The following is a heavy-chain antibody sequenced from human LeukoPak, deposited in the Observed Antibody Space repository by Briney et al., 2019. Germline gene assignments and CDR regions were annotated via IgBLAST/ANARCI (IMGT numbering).Heavy chain of an antibody. D-gene: IGHD6-19*01. V-gene: IGHV3-23*01. CDR3: ARGSRLDTPAVDY. CDR2: ISGSGGST. J-gene: IGHJ4*02. CDR1: GFTFSSYA. Sequence: GGSLRLSCAASGFTFSSYAMSWVRQAPGKGLEWVSAISGSGGSTYYADSVKGRFTISRDNAKNSLYLQMNSLRAEDTAVYYCARGSRLDTPAVDYWGQGTLVTVSS.